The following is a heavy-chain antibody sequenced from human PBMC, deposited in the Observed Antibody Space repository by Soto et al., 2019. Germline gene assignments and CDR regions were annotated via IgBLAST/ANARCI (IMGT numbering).Heavy chain of an antibody. CDR1: GFTFGNYG. D-gene: IGHD2-21*02. CDR3: AKGFSVVVTVISPDDAFNA. J-gene: IGHJ3*01. V-gene: IGHV3-23*01. Sequence: EVKLLESGGGLVQPGGSLRLSCAASGFTFGNYGINWVRQAPGKGLEWVSGISGGGGSTYYADSVKGRFTISRDPSKNTVFLEMNSLTAEDTAVYYCAKGFSVVVTVISPDDAFNAWGQGTLVAVSS. CDR2: ISGGGGST.